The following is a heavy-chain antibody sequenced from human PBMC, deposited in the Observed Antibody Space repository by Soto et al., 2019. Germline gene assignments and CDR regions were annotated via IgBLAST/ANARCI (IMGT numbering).Heavy chain of an antibody. J-gene: IGHJ6*02. Sequence: QVQLVQSRAAVKKPGASVNVSCKASGYTFTDYDIYWLRQAPGHGLEWMGWINPNSGATNYAHNFQGRVTMTRDTSIRAAYMELSRLSSDDTAVYYCAKDQGGYMVSGMDVWGQGTTVTVSS. D-gene: IGHD2-2*02. CDR3: AKDQGGYMVSGMDV. CDR1: GYTFTDYD. CDR2: INPNSGAT. V-gene: IGHV1-2*02.